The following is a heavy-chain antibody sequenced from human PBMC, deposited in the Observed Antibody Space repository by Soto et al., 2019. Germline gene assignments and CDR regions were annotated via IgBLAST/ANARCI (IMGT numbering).Heavy chain of an antibody. D-gene: IGHD4-4*01. Sequence: QVQLVESGGGVVPPGGSLRLSCVASGFIFSSYGMYWVRQAPGKGLEWVGVIWYDGSNNYYGDSVKGRFTISRDNSKNTLYLQMSSLRAEDTAVYYCAREPYSNYVMDVWGQGTTVTVSS. CDR1: GFIFSSYG. CDR2: IWYDGSNN. J-gene: IGHJ6*02. V-gene: IGHV3-33*01. CDR3: AREPYSNYVMDV.